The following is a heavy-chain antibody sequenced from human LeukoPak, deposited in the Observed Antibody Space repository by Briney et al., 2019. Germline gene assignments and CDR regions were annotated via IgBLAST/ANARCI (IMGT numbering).Heavy chain of an antibody. V-gene: IGHV3-7*03. J-gene: IGHJ4*02. Sequence: GGSLRLSCTASGFIFSGSWMARIRQAPGKGLEWVAIIKKDGSEKYYVDSMKGRFTISRDNAKNSLFLQTNSLRAEDTAIYYCTTDTWYSAGHWGQGTLVTVST. CDR2: IKKDGSEK. CDR1: GFIFSGSW. D-gene: IGHD2-15*01. CDR3: TTDTWYSAGH.